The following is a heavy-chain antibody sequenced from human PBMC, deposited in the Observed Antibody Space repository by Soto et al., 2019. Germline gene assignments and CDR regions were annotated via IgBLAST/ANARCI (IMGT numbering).Heavy chain of an antibody. D-gene: IGHD4-17*01. Sequence: QVQLVESGGGVVQPGRSLRLSCVASGFTFSNHAMHWVRQAPGKGLEWVALISYDGRNKYYADSVKGRFTISRDNSRDTLYLYINDLSTDEAAVYYCARDQGGVVPTDSGPFFRVTTVTSHYSFDIWGQGTIVTVSS. V-gene: IGHV3-30*04. J-gene: IGHJ3*02. CDR1: GFTFSNHA. CDR2: ISYDGRNK. CDR3: ARDQGGVVPTDSGPFFRVTTVTSHYSFDI.